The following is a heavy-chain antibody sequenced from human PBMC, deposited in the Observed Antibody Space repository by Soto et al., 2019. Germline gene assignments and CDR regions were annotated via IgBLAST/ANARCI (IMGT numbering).Heavy chain of an antibody. V-gene: IGHV4-30-2*01. CDR1: GDSISSRGYT. Sequence: QLQLQESGSGLVKPLQTLSLTCGISGDSISSRGYTWTWIRQPPGKGLEWIGYIYPSGAAYYNPSLQSRVTISVGTSKNRFTLNVKSATAADTAVYYCARAVFSSILYIDFWGQGTTVTVSS. J-gene: IGHJ6*03. D-gene: IGHD3-10*01. CDR3: ARAVFSSILYIDF. CDR2: IYPSGAA.